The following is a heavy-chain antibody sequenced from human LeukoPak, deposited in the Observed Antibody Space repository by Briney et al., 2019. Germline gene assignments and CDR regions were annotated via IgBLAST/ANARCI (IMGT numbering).Heavy chain of an antibody. J-gene: IGHJ5*02. CDR1: GGSISSNSYY. Sequence: SETLSLTCTVSGGSISSNSYYWGWIRQPPGKGLEWIGSIYYSGSTYYNPSLKSPVTISVDTSNNQFSLKLSSVTAADTAVYYCARRFMVRGAMGFDPWGQGTLVTVSS. V-gene: IGHV4-39*01. CDR2: IYYSGST. CDR3: ARRFMVRGAMGFDP. D-gene: IGHD3-10*01.